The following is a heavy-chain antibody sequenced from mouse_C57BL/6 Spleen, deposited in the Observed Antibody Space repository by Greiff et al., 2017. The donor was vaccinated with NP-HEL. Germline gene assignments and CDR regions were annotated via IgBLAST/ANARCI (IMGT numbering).Heavy chain of an antibody. Sequence: EVKLVESGGGLVKPGGSLKLSCAASGFTFSSYAMSWVRQTPEKRLEWVATISDGGSYTYYPDNVKGRFTISRDNAKNNLYLQMSHLKSEDTAMYYCARDMGDGYWDYWGQGTTLTVSS. CDR3: ARDMGDGYWDY. J-gene: IGHJ2*01. CDR2: ISDGGSYT. CDR1: GFTFSSYA. V-gene: IGHV5-4*01. D-gene: IGHD2-3*01.